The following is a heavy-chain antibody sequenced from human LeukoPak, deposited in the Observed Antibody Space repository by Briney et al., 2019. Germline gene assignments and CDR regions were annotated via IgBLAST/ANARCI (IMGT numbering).Heavy chain of an antibody. CDR2: IWYGGSNK. D-gene: IGHD6-19*01. Sequence: GGSLRLSCAASGFTFSSYGMHWVRQAPGKGLEWVAVIWYGGSNKYYADSVKGRFTISRDNSKNTLYLQMNSLRAEDTAVYYCARDQTGIAVAGTFDYWGQGTLVTVSS. CDR1: GFTFSSYG. V-gene: IGHV3-33*01. J-gene: IGHJ4*02. CDR3: ARDQTGIAVAGTFDY.